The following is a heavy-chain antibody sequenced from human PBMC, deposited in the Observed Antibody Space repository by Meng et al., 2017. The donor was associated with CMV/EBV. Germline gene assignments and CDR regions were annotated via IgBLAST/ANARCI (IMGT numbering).Heavy chain of an antibody. Sequence: GESLKISCAASGFTFSSYEMNWVRQAPGKGPEWVSYISSSGSTIYYADSVKGRFTISRDNAKNSLYLQMNSLRAEDTAVYYCARDIIHNYYYYGMDVWGQGTTVTVSS. J-gene: IGHJ6*02. CDR2: ISSSGSTI. D-gene: IGHD3-10*01. CDR1: GFTFSSYE. V-gene: IGHV3-48*03. CDR3: ARDIIHNYYYYGMDV.